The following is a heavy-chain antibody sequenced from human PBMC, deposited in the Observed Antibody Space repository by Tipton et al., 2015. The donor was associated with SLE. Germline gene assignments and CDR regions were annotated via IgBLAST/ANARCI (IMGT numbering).Heavy chain of an antibody. J-gene: IGHJ2*01. CDR1: GYSFTIYW. CDR2: IYPGDSDT. CDR3: ARPRIAAENEWYFDL. D-gene: IGHD6-13*01. V-gene: IGHV5-51*01. Sequence: QLVQSGAEVKKPGESLKISCKGSGYSFTIYWIGWVRQMPGKGLEWMGIIYPGDSDTRYSPSFQGQVTISADKSISTAYLQWSSLKASDTAMYYCARPRIAAENEWYFDLWGRSTLVTVSS.